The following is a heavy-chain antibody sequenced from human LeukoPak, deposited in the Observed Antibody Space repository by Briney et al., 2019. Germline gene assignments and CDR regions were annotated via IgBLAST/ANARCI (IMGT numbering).Heavy chain of an antibody. J-gene: IGHJ4*02. V-gene: IGHV1-69*04. CDR2: IIPILGIA. D-gene: IGHD1-26*01. CDR3: ARDRGGVGASIY. Sequence: SVKVSCKASGGTFSSYTISWVRQAPGQGLEWMGRIIPILGIANYAQKFQGRVTITADKSTSTAYMELSSLRSEDTAVYYCARDRGGVGASIYWGQGTLVTVSS. CDR1: GGTFSSYT.